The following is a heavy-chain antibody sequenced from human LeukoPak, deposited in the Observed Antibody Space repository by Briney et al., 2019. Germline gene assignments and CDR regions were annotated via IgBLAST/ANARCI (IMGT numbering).Heavy chain of an antibody. CDR2: INHSGST. CDR3: ARRCSGGSCYNY. J-gene: IGHJ4*02. CDR1: GGSLSGYY. Sequence: SETLSLTCAVYGGSLSGYYWSWIRQPPGKGLEWIGEINHSGSTNYNPSLKSRVTISVDTSKNQFSLKLSSVTAADTAVYYCARRCSGGSCYNYWGQGTLVTVSS. D-gene: IGHD2-15*01. V-gene: IGHV4-34*01.